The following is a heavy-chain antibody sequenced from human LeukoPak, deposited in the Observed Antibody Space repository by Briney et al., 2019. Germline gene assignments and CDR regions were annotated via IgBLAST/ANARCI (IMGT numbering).Heavy chain of an antibody. J-gene: IGHJ6*02. CDR2: INPNSGGT. D-gene: IGHD5-24*01. Sequence: AASVKVSCKASGYTFTSYGISWVRQAPGQGLECMGWINPNSGGTNYAQKFQGRVTMTRDTSISTAYMELSSLRSDDTAVYYCARGDSDYYYYGMDVWGQGTTVTVSS. CDR3: ARGDSDYYYYGMDV. V-gene: IGHV1-2*02. CDR1: GYTFTSYG.